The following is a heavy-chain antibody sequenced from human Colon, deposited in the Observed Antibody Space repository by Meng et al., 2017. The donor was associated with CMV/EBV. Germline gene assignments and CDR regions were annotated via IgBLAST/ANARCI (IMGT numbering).Heavy chain of an antibody. Sequence: ASVKVSCKASGYSFTGQYIHWVRQAPGQGLEWMGWINPNSGGTNYAQKFQGRVTMTRDTSINTAYMELSRLRSDDTAVYYCAREMATITRNHYYYYGMDVWGQGTTVTRLL. V-gene: IGHV1-2*02. D-gene: IGHD5-24*01. CDR3: AREMATITRNHYYYYGMDV. CDR1: GYSFTGQY. J-gene: IGHJ6*02. CDR2: INPNSGGT.